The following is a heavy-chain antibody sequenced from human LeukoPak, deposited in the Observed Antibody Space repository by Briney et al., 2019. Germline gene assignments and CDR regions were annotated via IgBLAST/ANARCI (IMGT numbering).Heavy chain of an antibody. V-gene: IGHV1-24*01. Sequence: ASVKVSCKVSGYTLTELSMHWVRQAPGKGLEWTGGFDPEDGETIYAQKFQGRVTMTEDTSTDTAYMELSGLRSEDTAVYYCATALSGITGTTGNWFDPWGQGTPVTVSS. CDR3: ATALSGITGTTGNWFDP. CDR1: GYTLTELS. CDR2: FDPEDGET. J-gene: IGHJ5*02. D-gene: IGHD1-7*01.